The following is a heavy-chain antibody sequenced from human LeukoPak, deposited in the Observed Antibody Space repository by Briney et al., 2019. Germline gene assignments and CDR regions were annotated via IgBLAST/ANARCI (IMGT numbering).Heavy chain of an antibody. J-gene: IGHJ5*02. CDR1: GYSISSGYY. V-gene: IGHV4-61*01. CDR2: IYYSGST. CDR3: ARGGYDFWSGYYTGIEWFDP. Sequence: AETLSLTCAVSGYSISSGYYWSWIRQPPGKGLEWIGYIYYSGSTNYNPSLKSRVTISVDTSKNQFSLKLGSVTAADTAVYYCARGGYDFWSGYYTGIEWFDPWGQGTLVTVSS. D-gene: IGHD3-3*01.